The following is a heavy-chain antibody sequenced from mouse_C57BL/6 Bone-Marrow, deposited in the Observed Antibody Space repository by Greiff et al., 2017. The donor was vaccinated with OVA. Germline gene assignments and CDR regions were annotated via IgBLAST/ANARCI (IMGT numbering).Heavy chain of an antibody. CDR1: GFTFSSYA. J-gene: IGHJ4*01. CDR2: ISSGGDYI. Sequence: EVQGVESGDGLVKPGGSLQLSCAASGFTFSSYAMSWVRQTPEKRLEWVAYISSGGDYIYYADTVKGRFTISRDNARNTLYLQMSSLKSEDTAMYYCTRLLDAMDYWGQGTSVTVSS. V-gene: IGHV5-9-1*02. D-gene: IGHD2-1*01. CDR3: TRLLDAMDY.